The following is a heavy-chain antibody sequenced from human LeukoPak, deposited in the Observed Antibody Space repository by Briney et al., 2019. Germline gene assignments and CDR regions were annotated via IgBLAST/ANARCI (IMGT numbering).Heavy chain of an antibody. D-gene: IGHD3-22*01. V-gene: IGHV3-48*01. CDR1: GFTFSSYS. CDR2: ISSSSTI. Sequence: GGSLRLSCAASGFTFSSYSMNWVRQAPGKGLEWVSYISSSSTIYYADSVKGRFTISRDNAKNSLYLQMNSLRAEDTAVYYCAREASGYYRDAFDIWGQGTMVTVSS. J-gene: IGHJ3*02. CDR3: AREASGYYRDAFDI.